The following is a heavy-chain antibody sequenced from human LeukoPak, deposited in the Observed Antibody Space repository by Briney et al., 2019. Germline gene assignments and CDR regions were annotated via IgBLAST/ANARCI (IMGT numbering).Heavy chain of an antibody. CDR3: ARHGWHAWYFDL. CDR2: INQRRNT. J-gene: IGHJ2*01. CDR1: GGSFSGHY. Sequence: PSETLSLTCAVYGGSFSGHYCSWIRQPPGKGPEWIGEINQRRNTNYNPSLKSRVTISIDTSKNQFSLKLSSVTAADTAVYFCARHGWHAWYFDLWGRGTLVTVSS. D-gene: IGHD6-19*01. V-gene: IGHV4-34*01.